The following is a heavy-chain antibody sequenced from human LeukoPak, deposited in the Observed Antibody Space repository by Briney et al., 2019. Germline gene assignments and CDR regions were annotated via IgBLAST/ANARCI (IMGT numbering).Heavy chain of an antibody. V-gene: IGHV3-43*02. CDR2: ISGDGGST. CDR1: GFTFSAYA. D-gene: IGHD3-10*01. Sequence: PGGSLRLSCEASGFTFSAYAMTWVRQAPGKGLEWVSLISGDGGSTYYADSVKGRFTISRDNSKNSLYLQMNSLRTEDTALYYCAKEYGSGSYYPYFGYWGQGTLVTVSS. J-gene: IGHJ4*02. CDR3: AKEYGSGSYYPYFGY.